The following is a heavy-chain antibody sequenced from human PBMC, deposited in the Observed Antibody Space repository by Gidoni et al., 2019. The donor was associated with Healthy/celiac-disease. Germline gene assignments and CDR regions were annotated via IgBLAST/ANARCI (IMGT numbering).Heavy chain of an antibody. V-gene: IGHV1-69*01. D-gene: IGHD2-2*01. J-gene: IGHJ3*02. CDR3: ARDQGYCSSTSCYQDAFDI. CDR1: GGTFSRSA. Sequence: QVQLVQSGAEVKKPGSSVKVSCKASGGTFSRSAISWVRQAPGQGLEWMGGIIPIFGTANYAQKFQGRVTITADESTSTAYMELSSLRSEDTAVYYCARDQGYCSSTSCYQDAFDIWGQGTMVTVSS. CDR2: IIPIFGTA.